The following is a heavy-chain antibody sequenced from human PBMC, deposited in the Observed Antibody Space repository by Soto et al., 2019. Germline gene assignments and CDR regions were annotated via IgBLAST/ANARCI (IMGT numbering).Heavy chain of an antibody. CDR3: ARWVSDDSSGYYSLYYYYYGMDV. CDR2: ISSSSSYR. D-gene: IGHD3-22*01. J-gene: IGHJ6*02. Sequence: GGSLRLSCAASGFTFSSYSMTWVRQSPGKGLEWVSSISSSSSYRYYADSVKGRFTISRDNAENSLYLQMNSPRAEDTAVYYCARWVSDDSSGYYSLYYYYYGMDVWGQGTTVTVSS. CDR1: GFTFSSYS. V-gene: IGHV3-21*01.